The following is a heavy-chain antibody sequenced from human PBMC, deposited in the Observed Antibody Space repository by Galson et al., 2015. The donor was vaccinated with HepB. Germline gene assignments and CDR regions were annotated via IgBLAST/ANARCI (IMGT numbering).Heavy chain of an antibody. D-gene: IGHD6-13*01. CDR1: GGSISSSSYY. CDR3: ARYEAAAGAFDI. Sequence: ETLSLTCTVSGGSISSSSYYWGWIRQPPGKGLEWIGSIYYSGSTYYNPSLKSRVTISVDTSKNQFSLKLSSMTAADTAVYYCARYEAAAGAFDIWGQGTMVTVSS. CDR2: IYYSGST. J-gene: IGHJ3*02. V-gene: IGHV4-39*01.